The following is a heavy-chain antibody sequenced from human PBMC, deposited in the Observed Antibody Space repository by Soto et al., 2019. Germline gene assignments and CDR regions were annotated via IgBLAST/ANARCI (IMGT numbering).Heavy chain of an antibody. CDR2: INHSGST. Sequence: QVQLQQWGAGLLKPSETLSLTCAVYGGSFSGYYWSWIRQPPGKGLEWIGEINHSGSTNYNPSLKSRVTISVDTAKNQFSLKLSSVTAADTAVSYCARGEAVTPFDYWGQGTLVTVSS. CDR3: ARGEAVTPFDY. D-gene: IGHD4-17*01. CDR1: GGSFSGYY. V-gene: IGHV4-34*01. J-gene: IGHJ4*02.